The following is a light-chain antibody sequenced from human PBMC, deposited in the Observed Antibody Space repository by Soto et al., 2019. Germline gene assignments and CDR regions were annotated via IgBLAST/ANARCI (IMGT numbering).Light chain of an antibody. CDR3: SSYAGNNWV. CDR2: DVN. J-gene: IGLJ3*02. Sequence: QSVLTQPPSASGSPGQSVTISCTGTSSDVGGYNYVSWYQHHPGKAPKLMIYDVNKRPSGVPDRFSGSKSGNTASLTVSGLQAEDEADYFCSSYAGNNWVFGGGTKVTVL. V-gene: IGLV2-8*01. CDR1: SSDVGGYNY.